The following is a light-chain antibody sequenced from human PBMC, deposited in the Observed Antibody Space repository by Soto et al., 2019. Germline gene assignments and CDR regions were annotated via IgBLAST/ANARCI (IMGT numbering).Light chain of an antibody. V-gene: IGKV4-1*01. J-gene: IGKJ4*01. CDR3: QQYYRTPFT. Sequence: DIVMTQSPDSLAVSLGERATINCKSSQSGLYSSNKKNYLAWYQQKPGQPPKLLIYWASTRESVVPDRVRGSGSWTEFTLAISSLQAEDVAVYYCQQYYRTPFTLGGETKVEIK. CDR2: WAS. CDR1: QSGLYSSNKKNY.